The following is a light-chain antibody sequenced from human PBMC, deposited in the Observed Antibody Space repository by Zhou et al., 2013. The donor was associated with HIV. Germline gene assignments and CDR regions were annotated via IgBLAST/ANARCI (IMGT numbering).Light chain of an antibody. J-gene: IGKJ1*01. CDR3: QQRDSLPWT. CDR1: QHIANF. V-gene: IGKV1-33*01. CDR2: DAS. Sequence: DIQMTQSPSSLSTSLGDRVTITCQASQHIANFLNWYQQKPGKAPKLLIYDASNLETGVPSRFSGSGAGTHFTLTITSMQPEDVATYFCQQRDSLPWTFGQGTKVDVK.